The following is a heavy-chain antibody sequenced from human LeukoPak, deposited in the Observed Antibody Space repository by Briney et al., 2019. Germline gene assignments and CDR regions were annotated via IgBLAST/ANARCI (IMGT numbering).Heavy chain of an antibody. CDR1: GGSISSGNYH. CDR3: ARDSTGFGELVFDY. CDR2: INYGGST. D-gene: IGHD3-10*01. V-gene: IGHV4-39*07. J-gene: IGHJ4*02. Sequence: PSETLSLTCTVSGGSISSGNYHWGWNRQPPGKGLEWIGSINYGGSTYYNPSLKSRVTLSVDASKNQLSLRLSSVSAADTAVYYCARDSTGFGELVFDYWGQGTLVTVSS.